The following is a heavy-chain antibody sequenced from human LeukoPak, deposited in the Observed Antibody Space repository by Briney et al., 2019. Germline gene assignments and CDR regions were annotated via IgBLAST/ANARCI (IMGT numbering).Heavy chain of an antibody. CDR1: GDSFSSSSYY. CDR2: IYYSGST. V-gene: IGHV4-61*01. Sequence: SETLSLTCSVSGDSFSSSSYYWVWIRQPPGKGLEWIGYIYYSGSTNYNPSLKSRVTISVDTSKNQFSLKLSSVTAADTAVYYCARDLYNWLDPWGQGTLVTVSS. J-gene: IGHJ5*02. CDR3: ARDLYNWLDP.